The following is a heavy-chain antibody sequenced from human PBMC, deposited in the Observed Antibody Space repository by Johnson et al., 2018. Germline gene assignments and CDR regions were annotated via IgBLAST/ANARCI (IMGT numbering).Heavy chain of an antibody. CDR1: GYTFTSYY. CDR2: IIPIFGTT. CDR3: ARDTYYYDSSGYYIGCDAFDI. D-gene: IGHD3-22*01. Sequence: QVQLVQSGAEVKKPGASVKVSCKASGYTFTSYYMHWVRQAPGQGLEWMGGIIPIFGTTKYAQKFQGRVTSTADESTSTAYMGLRSLRSEDTAVYYCARDTYYYDSSGYYIGCDAFDIWGQGTMVTVSS. J-gene: IGHJ3*02. V-gene: IGHV1-69*13.